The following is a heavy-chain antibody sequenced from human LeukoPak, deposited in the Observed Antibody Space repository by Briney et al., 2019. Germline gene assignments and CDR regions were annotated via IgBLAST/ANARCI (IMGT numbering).Heavy chain of an antibody. J-gene: IGHJ5*02. CDR3: TSAYYDNRWFDP. CDR1: GFTFSGST. Sequence: GGSLRLSCVVSGFTFSGSTMHWVRQASGKGLEWVGRIRSKASNYATAYAASVRGRFTISRDDSKNTAYLQMNSLKTEDTAMYYCTSAYYDNRWFDPWGQGTLVTVSS. CDR2: IRSKASNYAT. D-gene: IGHD3-22*01. V-gene: IGHV3-73*01.